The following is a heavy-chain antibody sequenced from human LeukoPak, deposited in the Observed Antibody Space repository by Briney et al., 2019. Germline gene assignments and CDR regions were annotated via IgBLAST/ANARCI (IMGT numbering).Heavy chain of an antibody. D-gene: IGHD1-26*01. Sequence: KSSETLSPTCTVSGGSISSDYWSWIRQPAGKGLEWIGRIYGSGSTVYNPSLTSRVTMSVDTSKNQFSLKLSSVTAADTAVYYCVRVSRAVGANYFDYWGQETLVTVSS. CDR2: IYGSGST. CDR3: VRVSRAVGANYFDY. V-gene: IGHV4-4*07. J-gene: IGHJ4*02. CDR1: GGSISSDY.